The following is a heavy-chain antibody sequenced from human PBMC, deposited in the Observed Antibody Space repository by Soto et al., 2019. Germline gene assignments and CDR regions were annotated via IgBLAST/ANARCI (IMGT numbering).Heavy chain of an antibody. Sequence: ITLKESGPTLVKPTQTLTLTCTFSGFSLNTGGVGVGWVRQPRGKAMEWLALIYWDDDERYRPSLRSRLNITKDTRDNQVVLTMTNMDPENTATYYCVRNWRYYGGDYYYGMDAWGQGTTVTVSS. CDR1: GFSLNTGGVG. D-gene: IGHD3-10*01. CDR2: IYWDDDE. J-gene: IGHJ6*02. CDR3: VRNWRYYGGDYYYGMDA. V-gene: IGHV2-5*02.